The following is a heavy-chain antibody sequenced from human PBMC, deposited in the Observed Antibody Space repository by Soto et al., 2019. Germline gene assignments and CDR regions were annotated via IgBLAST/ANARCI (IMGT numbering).Heavy chain of an antibody. V-gene: IGHV3-72*01. J-gene: IGHJ4*02. D-gene: IGHD3-10*01. CDR1: GITFSDHD. CDR3: VLWVRGIINY. Sequence: EVQLVESGGGLVQPGGSLRLSCAISGITFSDHDIDWVRQAAGKGLEWLGRSRTRADNYATDYAASVKGRFTFSRDDSKSSLSLQMRSLKAGATAMYYCVLWVRGIINYWGQGTLVTVSS. CDR2: SRTRADNYAT.